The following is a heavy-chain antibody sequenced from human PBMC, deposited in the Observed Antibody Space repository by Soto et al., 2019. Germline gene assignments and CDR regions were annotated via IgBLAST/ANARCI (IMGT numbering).Heavy chain of an antibody. V-gene: IGHV3-53*01. Sequence: EVQLVESGGGVIQPGGSLRLSCAASGFSVSSKYMTWVRQAPGKGLEWVAVIYGGGTTYYADSVKGRFTISMDNCKNTLYLQLISLRAEDTAVYYCVQTTGWPGFDFWGQGTLVTVSS. CDR1: GFSVSSKY. CDR2: IYGGGTT. J-gene: IGHJ4*02. CDR3: VQTTGWPGFDF. D-gene: IGHD6-19*01.